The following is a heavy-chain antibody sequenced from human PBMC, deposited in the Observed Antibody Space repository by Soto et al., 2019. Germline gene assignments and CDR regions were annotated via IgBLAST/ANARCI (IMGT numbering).Heavy chain of an antibody. CDR1: AGSICSGGYY. CDR3: ARDFSRMVRGVLKI. J-gene: IGHJ3*02. CDR2: IYYSGST. D-gene: IGHD3-10*01. V-gene: IGHV4-31*03. Sequence: SESLSFTCTVSAGSICSGGYYWSWIRQHPGNGLEWIGCIYYSGSTYYNPSLNSRVTISVDTSKNQFSLKLSSMTAADTAGYYCARDFSRMVRGVLKIWGQGTMVTVSS.